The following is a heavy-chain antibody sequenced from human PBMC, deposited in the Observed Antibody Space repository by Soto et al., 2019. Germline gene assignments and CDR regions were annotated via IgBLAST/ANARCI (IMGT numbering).Heavy chain of an antibody. J-gene: IGHJ3*02. V-gene: IGHV3-21*01. Sequence: GGSLRLSCAASGFTFSSYSMNWVRQAPGKGLEWVSSISSSSSYIYYADSVKGRFTISRDNAKNSLYLQMNSLRAEDMAVYYCASGSYGYAAFDIWGQGTMVPVPS. CDR1: GFTFSSYS. CDR2: ISSSSSYI. D-gene: IGHD5-18*01. CDR3: ASGSYGYAAFDI.